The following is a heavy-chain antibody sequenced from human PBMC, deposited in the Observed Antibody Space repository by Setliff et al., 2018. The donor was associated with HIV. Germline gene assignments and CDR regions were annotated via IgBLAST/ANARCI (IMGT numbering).Heavy chain of an antibody. J-gene: IGHJ4*02. D-gene: IGHD2-15*01. CDR1: GYTFNTYG. CDR2: ISTSSGNT. Sequence: ASVKVSCKTSGYTFNTYGLSWVRQAPGQGLEWMGWISTSSGNTKYAQMCQGRVTMTTDTSTSTAYMELRSLRPDDTAVYYCARDIGYCSGDKCLGFDYWGQGTLVTVSS. V-gene: IGHV1-18*01. CDR3: ARDIGYCSGDKCLGFDY.